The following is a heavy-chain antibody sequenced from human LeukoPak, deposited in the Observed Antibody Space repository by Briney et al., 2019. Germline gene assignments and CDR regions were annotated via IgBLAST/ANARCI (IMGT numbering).Heavy chain of an antibody. CDR3: ARGGGGSTWYWGFDY. V-gene: IGHV6-1*01. CDR1: GDSVSSNSAA. J-gene: IGHJ4*02. CDR2: TYYKSKWYN. Sequence: QTLSLTCAISGDSVSSNSAAWNWIRQSPSRGLEWLGRTYYKSKWYNDYAVSVTGRITINPDTSKNQFSLQLNSVTPEDTAVYYCARGGGGSTWYWGFDYWGLGTLVTVSS. D-gene: IGHD6-13*01.